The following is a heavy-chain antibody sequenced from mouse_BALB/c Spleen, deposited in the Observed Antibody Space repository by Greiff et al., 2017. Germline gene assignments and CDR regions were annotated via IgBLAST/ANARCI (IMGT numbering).Heavy chain of an antibody. D-gene: IGHD2-1*01. CDR3: ARGGNYFAMDY. V-gene: IGHV1S81*02. CDR2: INPSNGRT. Sequence: QVQLQQSGAELVKPGASVKLSCKASGYTFTSYWMHWVKQRPGQGLEWIGEINPSNGRTNYNEKFKGKATLTADTSSSTAYMQLSSLTSEDSAIYYCARGGNYFAMDYWGQGTSVSVSS. CDR1: GYTFTSYW. J-gene: IGHJ4*01.